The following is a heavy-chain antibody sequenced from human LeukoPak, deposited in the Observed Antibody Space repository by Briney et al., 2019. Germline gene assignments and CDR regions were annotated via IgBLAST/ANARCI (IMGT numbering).Heavy chain of an antibody. J-gene: IGHJ4*02. CDR1: GFTFSGYS. Sequence: GGSLRLSCAASGFTFSGYSMSWVRQAPGKGLEWVANIKQDGSEKYYVDSVKGRFTISRDNAKNSLYLQMNSLRAEDTAVYYCARSLNGAFDYWGQGTLVTVSS. CDR2: IKQDGSEK. D-gene: IGHD4-17*01. V-gene: IGHV3-7*01. CDR3: ARSLNGAFDY.